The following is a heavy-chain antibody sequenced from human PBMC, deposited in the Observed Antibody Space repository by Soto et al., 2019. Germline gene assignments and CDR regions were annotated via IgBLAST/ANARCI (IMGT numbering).Heavy chain of an antibody. J-gene: IGHJ4*02. Sequence: GGSLRLSGAASWFTFSSYSMNWVRQSPGKGLESVSSISSSXSYIYYADLVKCRFTISRDNAKNSMYLQMKSLRAEDTAVYYCAIGDAAVAGYFDDWGQGTQVTVSS. CDR2: ISSSXSYI. CDR3: AIGDAAVAGYFDD. D-gene: IGHD6-19*01. V-gene: IGHV3-21*01. CDR1: WFTFSSYS.